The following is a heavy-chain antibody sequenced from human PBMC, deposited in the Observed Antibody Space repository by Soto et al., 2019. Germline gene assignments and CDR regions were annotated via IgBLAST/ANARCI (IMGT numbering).Heavy chain of an antibody. J-gene: IGHJ6*03. D-gene: IGHD1-20*01. V-gene: IGHV1-8*01. CDR2: MNPNSGNT. CDR3: ARPLTGTTTDYYYYYMDV. CDR1: GYTYTSYD. Sequence: ASVQVSCKTSGYTYTSYDINWVRQATGQGLEWMGWMNPNSGNTGYAQKFQGRATMTRNTSISTAYMELSSLRSEDTAVYYCARPLTGTTTDYYYYYMDVWGKGTTVTVSS.